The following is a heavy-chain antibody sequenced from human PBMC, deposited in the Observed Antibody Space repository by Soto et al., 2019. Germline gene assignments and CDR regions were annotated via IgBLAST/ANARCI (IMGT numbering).Heavy chain of an antibody. CDR3: AKSATVPAAIDY. CDR2: INAGNGNT. V-gene: IGHV1-3*01. D-gene: IGHD2-2*02. CDR1: GYTFTSYA. J-gene: IGHJ4*02. Sequence: ASVKVSCKASGYTFTSYAMHWVRQAPGQRLEWMGWINAGNGNTKYSQKFQGRVNITRDTSASTAYMELSSLRSEDTAVYYCAKSATVPAAIDYWGQGTLVTVSS.